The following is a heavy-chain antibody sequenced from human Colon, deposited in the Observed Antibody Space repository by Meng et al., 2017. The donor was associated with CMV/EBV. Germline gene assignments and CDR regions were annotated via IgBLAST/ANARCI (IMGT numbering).Heavy chain of an antibody. J-gene: IGHJ5*02. D-gene: IGHD1-26*01. CDR1: GFTFSDYE. V-gene: IGHV3-48*03. Sequence: GESLKISCVGSGFTFSDYEMNWVRQAPGMGLELVAYVNHRGTTIFYADSVKGRFTISRYNSKNSLYLQMNNLRAEDTAVYHCAKDVRLGGNYGWFDPWGQGTLVTVSS. CDR2: VNHRGTTI. CDR3: AKDVRLGGNYGWFDP.